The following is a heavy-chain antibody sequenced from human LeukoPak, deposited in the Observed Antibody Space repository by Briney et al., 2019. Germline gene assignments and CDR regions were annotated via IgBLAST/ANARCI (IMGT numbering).Heavy chain of an antibody. CDR3: AREPIYDYIWGSYRPGGRFDP. D-gene: IGHD3-16*02. CDR2: INHSGST. Sequence: PSETLSLTCAVYGGSFSGYYWSWIRQPPGEGLEWIGEINHSGSTNYNPSLKSRVTISVDTSKNQFSLKLSSVTAADTAVYYCAREPIYDYIWGSYRPGGRFDPWGQGTLVTVSS. CDR1: GGSFSGYY. J-gene: IGHJ5*02. V-gene: IGHV4-34*01.